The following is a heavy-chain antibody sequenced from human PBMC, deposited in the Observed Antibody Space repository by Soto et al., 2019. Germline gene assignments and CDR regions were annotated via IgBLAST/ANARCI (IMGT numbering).Heavy chain of an antibody. V-gene: IGHV3-7*01. Sequence: GGSLRLSCAASGFTFSSYWMSWVRQAPGKGLEWVANIKQDGSEKYYVDSVKGRFTISRDNALNSLYLQMNSLRAEDMAVYYCARGMRYSSGWYYFDYWGQGTLVTVSS. J-gene: IGHJ4*02. CDR1: GFTFSSYW. D-gene: IGHD6-19*01. CDR3: ARGMRYSSGWYYFDY. CDR2: IKQDGSEK.